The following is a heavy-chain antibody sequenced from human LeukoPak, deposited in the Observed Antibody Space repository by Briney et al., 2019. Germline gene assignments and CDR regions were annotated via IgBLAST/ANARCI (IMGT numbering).Heavy chain of an antibody. CDR2: ISYDGSNK. CDR3: AKSPTAMGTPLFDY. Sequence: GRSLRLSCAASGFTFSSYGMHWVRQAPGKGLEWVAVISYDGSNKYYADSVKGRFTISRDNSKNTLYLQMNSLRAEDTAVYYCAKSPTAMGTPLFDYWGQGTLVTVSS. V-gene: IGHV3-30*18. D-gene: IGHD5-18*01. J-gene: IGHJ4*02. CDR1: GFTFSSYG.